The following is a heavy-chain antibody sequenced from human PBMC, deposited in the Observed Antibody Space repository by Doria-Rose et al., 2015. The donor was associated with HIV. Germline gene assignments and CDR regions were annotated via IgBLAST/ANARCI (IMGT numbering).Heavy chain of an antibody. V-gene: IGHV2-26*01. Sequence: QITLKESGPVLVKPTETLTLTCTVSGVSLSSPGMGVSWIRQPPGKALEWLANIFSDDARSYKTSLKSRLTISRSTSKRQVVLTMPDMDPVDTATYYCARIKSSRWYHKYYFDFWGQGTLVIVSA. CDR2: IFSDDAR. CDR1: GVSLSSPGMG. J-gene: IGHJ4*02. D-gene: IGHD6-13*01. CDR3: ARIKSSRWYHKYYFDF.